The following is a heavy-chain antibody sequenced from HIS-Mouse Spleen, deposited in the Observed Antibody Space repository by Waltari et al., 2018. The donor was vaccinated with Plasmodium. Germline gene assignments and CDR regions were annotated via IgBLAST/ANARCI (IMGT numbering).Heavy chain of an antibody. CDR3: AKILSYSSSPEDY. Sequence: QVQLVESGGGVVQPGRSLRLSCAASGFPFSTYGRHWVRQAPGKGLEWVEVISYDGSNKYYADSVKGRFTISRDNSKNTLYLQMNSLRAEDTAVYYCAKILSYSSSPEDYWGQGTLVTVSS. D-gene: IGHD6-6*01. CDR2: ISYDGSNK. V-gene: IGHV3-30*18. J-gene: IGHJ4*02. CDR1: GFPFSTYG.